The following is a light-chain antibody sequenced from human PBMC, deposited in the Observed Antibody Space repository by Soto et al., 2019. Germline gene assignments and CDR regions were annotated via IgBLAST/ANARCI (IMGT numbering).Light chain of an antibody. CDR3: QQSYSTPYT. Sequence: DIQMTQSPSSLSASVGDRVTITCRASQSISSYLNWYQQKPGKAPKLLIYDASNLQSGVPSRFSGSGSGTAFTITISSLQPEDFETYYCQQSYSTPYTFGQGNKLEIK. CDR1: QSISSY. V-gene: IGKV1-39*01. CDR2: DAS. J-gene: IGKJ2*01.